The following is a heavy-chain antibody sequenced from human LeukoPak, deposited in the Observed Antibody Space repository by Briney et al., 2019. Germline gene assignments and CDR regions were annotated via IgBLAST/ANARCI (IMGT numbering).Heavy chain of an antibody. CDR3: ARHIGYYYGSGENFDY. J-gene: IGHJ4*02. CDR1: GYRLTNYW. CDR2: IYPGDSDT. Sequence: RGEPLKISSKGSGYRLTNYWIAWVRQMPGKGLEWMGIIYPGDSDTRYSPSFQGQVTISADKSISTAYLQWRSLKASDTATYYCARHIGYYYGSGENFDYWGQGTLVTVSS. V-gene: IGHV5-51*01. D-gene: IGHD3-10*01.